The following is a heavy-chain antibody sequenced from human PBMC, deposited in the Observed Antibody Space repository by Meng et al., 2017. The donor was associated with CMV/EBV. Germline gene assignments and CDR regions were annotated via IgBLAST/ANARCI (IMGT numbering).Heavy chain of an antibody. D-gene: IGHD2-15*01. CDR3: ARSMVVAGDWFDP. CDR1: RGSISSSY. J-gene: IGHJ5*02. V-gene: IGHV4-4*07. CDR2: IYTSGST. Sequence: QLPEAGPGLVNPSGTPSLPCTVSRGSISSSYWGWIRQPAGKGLEWIGRIYTSGSTNYNPSLKSRVTMSVDTSKNQFSLKLSSVTAADTAVYYCARSMVVAGDWFDPWGQGTLVTVSS.